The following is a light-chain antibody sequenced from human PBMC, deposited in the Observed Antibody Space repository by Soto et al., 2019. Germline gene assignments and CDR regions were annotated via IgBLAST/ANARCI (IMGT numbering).Light chain of an antibody. Sequence: IVLTQSPGTLSLSPGERATLSCRASQSINSNYLAWYQLKPGQAPRLLIYGASIRATAIPDRFSGSVSGIDLTLIIRGLEHEDVALYFWQQYGTSPRTFGQGTKVEIK. CDR1: QSINSNY. V-gene: IGKV3-20*01. CDR3: QQYGTSPRT. J-gene: IGKJ1*01. CDR2: GAS.